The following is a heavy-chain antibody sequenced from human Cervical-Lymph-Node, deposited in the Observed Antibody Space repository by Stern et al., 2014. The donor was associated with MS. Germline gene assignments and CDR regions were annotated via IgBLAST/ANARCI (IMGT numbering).Heavy chain of an antibody. CDR1: GYTFSSYW. Sequence: EVQLVESGAEVKRTGEALKISCKACGYTFSSYWIGWVGQMTGKGLACLAIIFPGASYIISRPSFQAQVPLSPDKPSTTAFLQLIPLKASDTAIYYCARQRYFDYWGQGTLVTVSS. V-gene: IGHV5-51*01. CDR2: IFPGASYI. J-gene: IGHJ4*02. CDR3: ARQRYFDY.